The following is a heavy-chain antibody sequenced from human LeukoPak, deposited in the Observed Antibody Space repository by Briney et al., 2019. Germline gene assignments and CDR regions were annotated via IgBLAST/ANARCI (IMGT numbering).Heavy chain of an antibody. D-gene: IGHD3-22*01. V-gene: IGHV3-23*01. CDR1: A. CDR3: AKARDSSGYYFGY. J-gene: IGHJ4*02. Sequence: AMXXVRQAPGKGXEWVSAISGSGGSTYYADSVKGRFTISRDNSKNTLYLQMNSLRAEDTAVYYCAKARDSSGYYFGYWGQGTLVTVSS. CDR2: ISGSGGST.